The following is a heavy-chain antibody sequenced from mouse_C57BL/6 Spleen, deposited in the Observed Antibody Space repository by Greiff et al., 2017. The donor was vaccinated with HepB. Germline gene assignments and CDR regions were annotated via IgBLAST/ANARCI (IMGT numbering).Heavy chain of an antibody. CDR2: IDPSDSYT. CDR3: ARRVLLYYAMDY. Sequence: VQLQQPGAELVKPGASVKLSCKASGYTFTSYWMQWVKQRPGQGLEWIGEIDPSDSYTNYNQKFKGKATLTVDTSSSTAYMQLSSLTSEDSAVYYCARRVLLYYAMDYWGQGTSVTVSS. J-gene: IGHJ4*01. CDR1: GYTFTSYW. V-gene: IGHV1-50*01. D-gene: IGHD1-1*01.